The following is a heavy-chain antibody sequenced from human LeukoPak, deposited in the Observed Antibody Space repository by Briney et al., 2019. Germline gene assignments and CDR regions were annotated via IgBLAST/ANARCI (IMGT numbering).Heavy chain of an antibody. CDR2: ISAYNGNT. J-gene: IGHJ4*02. D-gene: IGHD3-9*01. V-gene: IGHV1-18*04. CDR3: ARYYYDILTGYSDY. CDR1: GNTFTGYY. Sequence: ASVKVSCKASGNTFTGYYIHWVRQAPGQGLEWMGWISAYNGNTNYAQKLQGRVTMTTDTSTSTAYMELRSLRSDDTAVYYCARYYYDILTGYSDYWGQGTLVTVSS.